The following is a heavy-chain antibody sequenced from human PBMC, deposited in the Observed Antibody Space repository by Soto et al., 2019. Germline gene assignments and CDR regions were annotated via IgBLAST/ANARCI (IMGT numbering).Heavy chain of an antibody. D-gene: IGHD5-18*01. Sequence: PGGSLRLSCAASGFTFTSFAMSWVRQAPGKGLEWVSAISGSGDRTYYADSVKGRFTVSRDNSKNTLYLQLNSLRAEDTAVYYCAKVQYTHRLVDPIDYPGQATLVTVSS. CDR3: AKVQYTHRLVDPIDY. CDR2: ISGSGDRT. CDR1: GFTFTSFA. V-gene: IGHV3-23*01. J-gene: IGHJ4*02.